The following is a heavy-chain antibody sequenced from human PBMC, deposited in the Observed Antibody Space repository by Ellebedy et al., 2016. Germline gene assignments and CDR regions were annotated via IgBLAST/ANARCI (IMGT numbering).Heavy chain of an antibody. Sequence: GGSLRLSCAASGFTFSTYWMSWVRQAPGKGLEWVASIKQDESDKKYVDPGKGRFTISRDNAKNSASLQMNSLRAEDTAMYYCARSGVPNRDDIWFDPWGQGTLVTVSA. CDR3: ARSGVPNRDDIWFDP. V-gene: IGHV3-7*03. J-gene: IGHJ5*02. CDR1: GFTFSTYW. D-gene: IGHD1-1*01. CDR2: IKQDESDK.